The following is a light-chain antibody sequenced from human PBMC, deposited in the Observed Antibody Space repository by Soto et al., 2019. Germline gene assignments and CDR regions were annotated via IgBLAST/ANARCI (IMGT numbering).Light chain of an antibody. CDR2: DVN. Sequence: QSALTQPASVSGSPGQSITISCTGTSSDVGGYNYVSWYQQHPGKAPKLMIYDVNNRPSGVSNRFSGSKSGNTASLTISGLRPEDEADYDCSSYTRRSTRVFGGGTKLTVL. CDR3: SSYTRRSTRV. V-gene: IGLV2-14*01. CDR1: SSDVGGYNY. J-gene: IGLJ3*02.